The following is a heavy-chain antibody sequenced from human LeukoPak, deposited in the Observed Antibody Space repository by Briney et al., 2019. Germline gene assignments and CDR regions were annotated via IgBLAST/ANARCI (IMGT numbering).Heavy chain of an antibody. V-gene: IGHV1-18*01. CDR3: ARGVRGDYYDSSGYPPRFDY. D-gene: IGHD3-22*01. CDR1: GYTFTSYG. J-gene: IGHJ4*02. CDR2: ISAYNGNT. Sequence: GSVKVSCKGSGYTFTSYGISWVGQAPGKGLEGMGWISAYNGNTNYAQKLQGRVTMTTDTSTSTAYMELRSLRSDDTAVYYCARGVRGDYYDSSGYPPRFDYWGQGTLVTVSS.